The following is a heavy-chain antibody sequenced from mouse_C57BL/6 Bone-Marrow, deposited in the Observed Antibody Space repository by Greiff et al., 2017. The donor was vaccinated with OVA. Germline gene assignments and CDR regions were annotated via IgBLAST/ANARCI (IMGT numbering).Heavy chain of an antibody. CDR1: GFSLTSYG. J-gene: IGHJ4*01. V-gene: IGHV2-5*01. CDR3: ANLYYYGSSPYYAMDY. D-gene: IGHD1-1*01. CDR2: IWRGGST. Sequence: QVQLQQSGPGLVQPSQSLSITCTVSGFSLTSYGVHWVRQSPGKGLEWLGVIWRGGSTDYNAAFMSRLSITKDNSKSQVFFKMNSLQADDTAIYYCANLYYYGSSPYYAMDYWGQGTSVTVSS.